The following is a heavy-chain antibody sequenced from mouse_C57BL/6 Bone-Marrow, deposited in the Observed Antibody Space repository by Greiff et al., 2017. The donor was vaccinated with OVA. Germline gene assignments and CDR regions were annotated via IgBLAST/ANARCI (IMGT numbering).Heavy chain of an antibody. CDR2: IYPRSGNT. V-gene: IGHV1-81*01. Sequence: QVQLQQSGAELARPGASVKLSCKASGYTFTSYGLSWVKQRTGQGLEWIGEIYPRSGNTYYNEKFKGKATLTADKSSSTAYMELRSLTSEDSAVYFCARGGFEAWFAYWGQGTLVTVSA. CDR1: GYTFTSYG. J-gene: IGHJ3*01. CDR3: ARGGFEAWFAY.